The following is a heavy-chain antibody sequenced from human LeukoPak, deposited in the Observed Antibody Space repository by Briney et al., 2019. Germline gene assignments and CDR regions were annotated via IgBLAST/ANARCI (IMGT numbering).Heavy chain of an antibody. Sequence: GGSLRLSCSVSGFTFSIYVMHWVRQGPGKGLEYVSAISSNGDNTYYADSVKGRFTISRDNSKNTLYLQMSSLRADDTAVYYCVRGTGYWGQGTLVTVSS. CDR3: VRGTGY. J-gene: IGHJ4*02. CDR1: GFTFSIYV. CDR2: ISSNGDNT. V-gene: IGHV3-64D*06.